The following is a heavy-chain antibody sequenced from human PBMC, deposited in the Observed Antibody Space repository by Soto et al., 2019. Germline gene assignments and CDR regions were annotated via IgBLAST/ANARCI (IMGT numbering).Heavy chain of an antibody. D-gene: IGHD3-16*01. CDR1: GFPFSSYA. CDR2: ISGSGGST. V-gene: IGHV3-23*01. J-gene: IGHJ4*02. Sequence: PGGSLRLSCAASGFPFSSYAMSWVRQAPGKGLEWVSAISGSGGSTYYADSVKGRFTISRDNSKNTLYLQMNSLRAEDTAVYYCAKDPRGKFGGVSKGDYWGQGTLVTVSS. CDR3: AKDPRGKFGGVSKGDY.